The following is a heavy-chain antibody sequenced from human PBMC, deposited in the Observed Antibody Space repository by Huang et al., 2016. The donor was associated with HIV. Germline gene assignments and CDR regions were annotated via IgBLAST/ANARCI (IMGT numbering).Heavy chain of an antibody. Sequence: EVQMSESGGGFVQPGGSLRLSCAVSGLTFRNFVMSWIRQPPGKGLEWVSTVTASGGAKYYADSVKGRFTISRSNSKSTLFLEMTSLRVEDTAIYYCGPYDYRGQGTLVSVSS. V-gene: IGHV3-23*01. CDR2: VTASGGAK. CDR1: GLTFRNFV. J-gene: IGHJ4*02. CDR3: GPYDY.